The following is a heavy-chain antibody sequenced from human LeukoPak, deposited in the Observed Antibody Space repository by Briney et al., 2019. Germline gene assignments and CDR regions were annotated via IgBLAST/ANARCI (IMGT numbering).Heavy chain of an antibody. J-gene: IGHJ4*02. D-gene: IGHD3-3*01. Sequence: ASVTVSCTASGYTCTSYGISWVRQAPGQGLEWMGWISAYNGNTNYAQKLQSRVTMTTDTSTSTAYMELRSLRSDDTAVYYCARDRTIFGVVIIDTGFDYWGQGTLVTVSS. CDR2: ISAYNGNT. CDR1: GYTCTSYG. CDR3: ARDRTIFGVVIIDTGFDY. V-gene: IGHV1-18*01.